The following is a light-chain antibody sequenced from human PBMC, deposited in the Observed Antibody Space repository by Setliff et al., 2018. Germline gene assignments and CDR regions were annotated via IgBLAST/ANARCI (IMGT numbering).Light chain of an antibody. Sequence: QSALTQPASVSGSPGQSITISCTGTSSDVGGYNYVSWYQQHPGKAPRLMIYDSFNRPSGVSNRFSGSKSGSTASLIISDLQTEDEAEYYCSTYRSSVSLVWVFGGGTKVTVL. CDR2: DSF. CDR3: STYRSSVSLVWV. V-gene: IGLV2-14*03. CDR1: SSDVGGYNY. J-gene: IGLJ3*02.